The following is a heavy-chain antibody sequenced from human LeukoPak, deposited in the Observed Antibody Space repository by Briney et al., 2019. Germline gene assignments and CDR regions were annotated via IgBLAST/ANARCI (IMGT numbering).Heavy chain of an antibody. J-gene: IGHJ5*02. CDR1: GDSISSGAYS. Sequence: PSETPSLTCVVSGDSISSGAYSWSWIRQPPGKGLEWIGYIFHTGSTFYNPSLKSRPTISVDNSKNQFSLRLSSVTAADTAVYYCARELWFANAPGSWLDPWGQGTLVTVSS. CDR3: ARELWFANAPGSWLDP. V-gene: IGHV4-30-2*01. CDR2: IFHTGST. D-gene: IGHD3-10*01.